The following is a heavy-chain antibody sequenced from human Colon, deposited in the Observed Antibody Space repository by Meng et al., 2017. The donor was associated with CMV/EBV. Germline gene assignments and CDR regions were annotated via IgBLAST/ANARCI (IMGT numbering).Heavy chain of an antibody. D-gene: IGHD1-26*01. CDR1: GGSFIGYS. Sequence: GSRRLSCALSGGSFIGYSWSWIRQPPGKGPVWIGDIDHVGTTNYNPSLKSRVTISVDTSKNEFSLSLTSVTATDTAVYYCSRRSGSYRLTYWFDPWGQGTLVTVSS. V-gene: IGHV4-34*01. CDR2: IDHVGTT. J-gene: IGHJ5*02. CDR3: SRRSGSYRLTYWFDP.